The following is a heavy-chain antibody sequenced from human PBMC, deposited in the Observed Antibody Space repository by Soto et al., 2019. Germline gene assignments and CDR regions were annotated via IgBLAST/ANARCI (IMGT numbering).Heavy chain of an antibody. CDR1: GFTFSSYG. Sequence: QVQLVESGGGVVQPGRSLRLSCAASGFTFSSYGMHWVRQAPGKGLEWVAVIWYDGSNKYYADSVKGRFTISRDNSKNTLYLQMNSLRAEDTAVYYCAREYYYDSSGCHDAFDIWGQGTMVTVSS. D-gene: IGHD3-22*01. J-gene: IGHJ3*02. V-gene: IGHV3-33*01. CDR2: IWYDGSNK. CDR3: AREYYYDSSGCHDAFDI.